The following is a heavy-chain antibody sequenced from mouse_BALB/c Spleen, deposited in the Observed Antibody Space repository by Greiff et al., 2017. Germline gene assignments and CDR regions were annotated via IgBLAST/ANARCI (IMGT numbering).Heavy chain of an antibody. J-gene: IGHJ4*01. V-gene: IGHV5-6*01. CDR1: GFTFSSYG. CDR3: ARQGGEENAMDY. Sequence: EVQLVESGGDLVKPGGSLKLSCAASGFTFSSYGMSWVRQTPDKRLEWVATISSGGSYTYYPDSVKGRFTISRDNAKNTLYLQMSSLKSEDTAMYYCARQGGEENAMDYWGQGTSVTVSS. CDR2: ISSGGSYT.